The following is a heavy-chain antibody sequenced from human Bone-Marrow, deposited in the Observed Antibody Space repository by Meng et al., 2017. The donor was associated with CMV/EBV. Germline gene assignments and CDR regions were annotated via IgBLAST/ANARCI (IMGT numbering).Heavy chain of an antibody. J-gene: IGHJ5*02. CDR2: IYYSGST. D-gene: IGHD3-3*01. Sequence: SETLSLTCTVSGDSISSSSYYWSWIRQPPGKGLEWIGYIYYSGSTNYNPSLKSRVTISVDTSKNQFSLKLSSVTAADTAVYYCAREGYEQYTSYYDAASWFDPWGQGTLVTVSS. CDR3: AREGYEQYTSYYDAASWFDP. V-gene: IGHV4-61*01. CDR1: GDSISSSSYY.